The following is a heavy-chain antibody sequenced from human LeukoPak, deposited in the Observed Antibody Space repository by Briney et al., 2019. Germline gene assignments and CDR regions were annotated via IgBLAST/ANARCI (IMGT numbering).Heavy chain of an antibody. J-gene: IGHJ5*01. CDR2: ISGTGGAT. V-gene: IGHV3-23*01. Sequence: GGSLRLSCVASGFSFGNYAMSWVRQAPGKGLQWVSQISGTGGATWYAGFARDRFTISRDNSKKTLYLQLSGLRVEDTAMYYCVKDPRDTYGTNWFVSWGQGTLLIVSS. CDR1: GFSFGNYA. CDR3: VKDPRDTYGTNWFVS. D-gene: IGHD2-21*01.